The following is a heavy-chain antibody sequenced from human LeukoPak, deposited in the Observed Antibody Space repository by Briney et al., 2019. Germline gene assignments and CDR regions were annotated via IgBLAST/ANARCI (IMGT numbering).Heavy chain of an antibody. D-gene: IGHD5/OR15-5a*01. CDR2: ISNSGGT. V-gene: IGHV4-61*02. CDR3: ARETKDIYSPSWGLYDTYYYIDA. Sequence: PSETLSLTCTVSGGSISSGSYYWTWIRQPAGKGLEWIGRISNSGGTAYNPSLRSRVTITLDTSNNHLSLKVTSVTAADTAVYYCARETKDIYSPSWGLYDTYYYIDAWGKGTTVTVSS. CDR1: GGSISSGSYY. J-gene: IGHJ6*03.